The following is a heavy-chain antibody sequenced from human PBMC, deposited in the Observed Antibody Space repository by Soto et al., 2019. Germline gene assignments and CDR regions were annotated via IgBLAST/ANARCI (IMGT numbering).Heavy chain of an antibody. V-gene: IGHV1-3*01. CDR3: ARTGHSGSYDF. CDR1: GYTLANYG. D-gene: IGHD3-22*01. J-gene: IGHJ4*02. Sequence: ASVTVSCKASGYTLANYGIHWVRQAPGQRLEWMGWINAGDGGAKYSENFQGRVTITRDTSASTVYLGLSSLSSEDTASYYCARTGHSGSYDFWGQGTLVTVSS. CDR2: INAGDGGA.